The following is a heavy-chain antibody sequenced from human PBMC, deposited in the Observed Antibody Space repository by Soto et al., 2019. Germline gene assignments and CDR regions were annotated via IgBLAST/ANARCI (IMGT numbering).Heavy chain of an antibody. J-gene: IGHJ6*02. CDR2: IKQDGSEK. CDR3: ARGGGRYYYDSSGYLPLNYYYYGMDV. D-gene: IGHD3-22*01. Sequence: GGSLRLSXAASGFTFSSYWMSWVRQAPGKGLEWVANIKQDGSEKYYVDSVKGRFTISRDNAKNSLYLQMNSLRAEDTAVYYCARGGGRYYYDSSGYLPLNYYYYGMDVWGQGTTVTVSS. V-gene: IGHV3-7*01. CDR1: GFTFSSYW.